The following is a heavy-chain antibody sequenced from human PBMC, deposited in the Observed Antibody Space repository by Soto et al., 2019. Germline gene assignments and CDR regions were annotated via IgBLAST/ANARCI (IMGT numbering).Heavy chain of an antibody. CDR1: GGSFSGYQ. D-gene: IGHD1-1*01. Sequence: PSETLSLTCGVYGGSFSGYQWNWIRQSPGQGLEWIGEINHSGTTKYNPSLESRINLSVDTSKKQFSLKMFSVTAAGTAIYYCARGWRFDPWGQGTQVTVSS. J-gene: IGHJ5*02. CDR2: INHSGTT. CDR3: ARGWRFDP. V-gene: IGHV4-34*01.